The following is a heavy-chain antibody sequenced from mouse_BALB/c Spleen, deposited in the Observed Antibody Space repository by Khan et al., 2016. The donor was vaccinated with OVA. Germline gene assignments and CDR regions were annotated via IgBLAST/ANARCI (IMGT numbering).Heavy chain of an antibody. Sequence: EVQLKESGPGLVKPSQSLALTCTVSGSSIPSDYAWNWIRQFPGSKLEWMGYIRNSGNTSYNPSLKSRITITRDTSKNQFFLQLNSVTIEDTATDYCARDGNWYFDVWGAGTTVTVSS. CDR2: IRNSGNT. CDR3: ARDGNWYFDV. D-gene: IGHD2-1*01. CDR1: GSSIPSDYA. V-gene: IGHV3-2*02. J-gene: IGHJ1*01.